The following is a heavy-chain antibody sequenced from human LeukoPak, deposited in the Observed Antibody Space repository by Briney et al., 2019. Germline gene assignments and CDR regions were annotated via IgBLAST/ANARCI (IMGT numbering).Heavy chain of an antibody. D-gene: IGHD6-19*01. CDR3: ARDRGIAVAGTRWFDP. J-gene: IGHJ5*02. CDR2: IYYSGST. V-gene: IGHV4-39*07. Sequence: NSSETLSLTCTVSGGSISSSSYYWGWIRQPPGKGLEWIGSIYYSGSTYYNPSLKSRVTISVDTSKNQFSLKLSSVTAADTAVYYCARDRGIAVAGTRWFDPWGQGTLVTVSS. CDR1: GGSISSSSYY.